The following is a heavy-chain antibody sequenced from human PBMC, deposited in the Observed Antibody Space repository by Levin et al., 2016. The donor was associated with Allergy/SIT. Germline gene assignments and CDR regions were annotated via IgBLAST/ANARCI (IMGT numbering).Heavy chain of an antibody. V-gene: IGHV4-59*01. J-gene: IGHJ6*03. CDR3: ARDRYSSSWPHYYYYYMDV. CDR2: IYYSGST. Sequence: WIRQPPGKGLEWIGYIYYSGSTNYNPSLKSRVTISVDTSKNQFSLKLSSVTAADTAVYYCARDRYSSSWPHYYYYYMDVWGKGTTVTVSS. D-gene: IGHD6-13*01.